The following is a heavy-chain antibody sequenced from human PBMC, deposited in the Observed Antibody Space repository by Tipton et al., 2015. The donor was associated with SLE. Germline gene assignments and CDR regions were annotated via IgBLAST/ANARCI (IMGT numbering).Heavy chain of an antibody. CDR3: ARDFEAVAGYYYYGMDV. V-gene: IGHV3-30*02. D-gene: IGHD6-19*01. J-gene: IGHJ6*02. Sequence: GSLRLSCAASGFTFSSYGMHWVRQAPGKGLEWVAFIRYDGSNKYYADSVKGRFTISRDNSKNTLYLQMNSLRAEDTAVYYCARDFEAVAGYYYYGMDVWGQGTTVTVSS. CDR2: IRYDGSNK. CDR1: GFTFSSYG.